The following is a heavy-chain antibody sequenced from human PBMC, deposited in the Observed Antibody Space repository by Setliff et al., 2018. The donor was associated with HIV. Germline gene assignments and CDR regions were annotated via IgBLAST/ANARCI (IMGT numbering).Heavy chain of an antibody. Sequence: VKVSCKASGGTFSSYAISWVRQAPGQGLEWMGGIIPIFGTSNYPQKFQGRVTITADESTSTTYMELSSLRSEDTAVYYCAREGVSLWFGELPSSYYMDVWGKGTTVTVSS. CDR3: AREGVSLWFGELPSSYYMDV. CDR1: GGTFSSYA. D-gene: IGHD3-10*01. J-gene: IGHJ6*03. V-gene: IGHV1-69*13. CDR2: IIPIFGTS.